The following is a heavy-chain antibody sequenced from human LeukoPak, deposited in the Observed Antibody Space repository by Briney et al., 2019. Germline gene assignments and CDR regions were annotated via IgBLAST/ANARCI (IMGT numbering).Heavy chain of an antibody. CDR1: GYTFTGYY. V-gene: IGHV1-2*02. CDR3: ARGVMSYDFWSGYYYFDY. CDR2: INPNSGGT. Sequence: APVKVSCKASGYTFTGYYMHWVRQSPGQGLEWMGWINPNSGGTNYAQKFQGRVTMTRDTSISTAYMELSRLRSDDTAVYYCARGVMSYDFWSGYYYFDYWGQGTLVTVSS. J-gene: IGHJ4*02. D-gene: IGHD3-3*01.